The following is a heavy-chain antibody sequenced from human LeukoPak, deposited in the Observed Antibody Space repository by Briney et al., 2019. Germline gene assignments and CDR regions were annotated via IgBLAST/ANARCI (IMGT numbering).Heavy chain of an antibody. J-gene: IGHJ4*02. CDR3: ARGGYSGTEKPNDY. CDR1: GYTFTGYY. V-gene: IGHV1-2*02. Sequence: ASVKVSCKASGYTFTGYYMHWVRQAPGQGLEWMGWINPNSGGTYYAQNCQGRGTMTRDTSITTTYMELSRLRSDDTAVYYCARGGYSGTEKPNDYWGQGTLVTVSS. D-gene: IGHD1-26*01. CDR2: INPNSGGT.